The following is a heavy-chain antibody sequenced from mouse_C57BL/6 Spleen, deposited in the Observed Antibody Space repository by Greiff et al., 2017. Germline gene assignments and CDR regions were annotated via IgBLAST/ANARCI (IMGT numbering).Heavy chain of an antibody. CDR1: GFTFSDYG. V-gene: IGHV5-17*01. Sequence: DVMLVESGGGLVKPGGSLKLSCAASGFTFSDYGMHWVRQAPEKGLEWVAYISSGSSTIYYADTVKGRFTISRDNAKNTLFLQMTSLRSEDTAMYYCARLFYDYDGDYYAMDYWGQGTSVTVSS. D-gene: IGHD2-4*01. CDR3: ARLFYDYDGDYYAMDY. CDR2: ISSGSSTI. J-gene: IGHJ4*01.